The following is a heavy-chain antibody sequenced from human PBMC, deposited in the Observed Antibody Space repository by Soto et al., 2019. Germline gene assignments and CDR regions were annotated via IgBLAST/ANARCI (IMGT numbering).Heavy chain of an antibody. CDR1: GFSLSSSGVG. CDR3: AHRGRWPRGGAYDI. D-gene: IGHD4-17*01. CDR2: IYGDDDK. Sequence: QITLKESGPTLVKPTQTLTLTCTFSGFSLSSSGVGVGWIRQAPGEALEWLALIYGDDDKRYSPSLRSRLIVTKHTSKNQVVITMTNMDPVDTATYYCAHRGRWPRGGAYDIWGQGTMVTVSS. J-gene: IGHJ3*02. V-gene: IGHV2-5*02.